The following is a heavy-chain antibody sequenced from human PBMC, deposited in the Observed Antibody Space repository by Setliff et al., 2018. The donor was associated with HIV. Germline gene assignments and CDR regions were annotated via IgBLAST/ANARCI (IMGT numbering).Heavy chain of an antibody. V-gene: IGHV1-3*01. CDR2: INAGNGNT. D-gene: IGHD3-9*01. CDR3: SRGLKSDWSYFYYYMDV. J-gene: IGHJ6*03. CDR1: GYTFTSYA. Sequence: ASVKVSCKASGYTFTSYAMHWVRQAPGQRLEWMGWINAGNGNTKYSQKFQGRVTITRDTSASTAYMELSSLRSEDTAVYYCSRGLKSDWSYFYYYMDVWGKGTPVTVSS.